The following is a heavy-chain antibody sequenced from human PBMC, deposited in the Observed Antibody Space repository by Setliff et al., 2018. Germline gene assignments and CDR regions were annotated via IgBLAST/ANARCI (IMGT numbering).Heavy chain of an antibody. V-gene: IGHV3-7*01. Sequence: PGGSLRLSCAASGFTFSSYWMTWVRQAPGKGLEWVANIKQDGGKTYYVDSVKGRFTIFRDNAKNSLSLQMNDLRAEDTSVYYCGRDVFDFRTGQGGPWGQGTQVTVSS. CDR2: IKQDGGKT. D-gene: IGHD3-3*01. CDR3: GRDVFDFRTGQGGP. CDR1: GFTFSSYW. J-gene: IGHJ5*02.